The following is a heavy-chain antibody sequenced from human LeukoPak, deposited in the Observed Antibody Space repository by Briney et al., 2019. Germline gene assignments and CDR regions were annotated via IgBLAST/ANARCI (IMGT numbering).Heavy chain of an antibody. CDR1: GFTFTSCE. CDR3: VSHRGSGPY. CDR2: ISSSGSTI. Sequence: PGGSLRLSCAASGFTFTSCEMNWVRQAPGKGLEWVSYISSSGSTIYYADSVKGRFTISRDNAKNSLYLQMNSLRAEDTALYYCVSHRGSGPYWGQGTLVTVSS. V-gene: IGHV3-48*03. D-gene: IGHD3-10*01. J-gene: IGHJ4*02.